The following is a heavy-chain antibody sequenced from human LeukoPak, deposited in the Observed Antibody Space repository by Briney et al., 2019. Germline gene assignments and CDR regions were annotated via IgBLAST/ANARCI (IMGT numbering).Heavy chain of an antibody. V-gene: IGHV1-46*01. CDR2: INPSGGST. CDR1: GYTFTSHY. Sequence: ASVKVSCKASGYTFTSHYMHWVRQAPGQGLEWMGIINPSGGSTSYAQKFQGRVTMTRDTSTSTVYMELSSLRSEDTAVYYCARGELGYSYGPYYFDYWGQGTLVTVSS. CDR3: ARGELGYSYGPYYFDY. J-gene: IGHJ4*02. D-gene: IGHD5-18*01.